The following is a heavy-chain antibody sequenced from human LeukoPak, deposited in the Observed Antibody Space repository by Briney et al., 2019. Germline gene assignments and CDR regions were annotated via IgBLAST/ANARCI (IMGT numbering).Heavy chain of an antibody. J-gene: IGHJ4*02. D-gene: IGHD3-22*01. Sequence: PGGTLRLSCAASGFSSSSYAINWVRQAPGKGLEWVSSISPSSSYIHYADSAKGRFTISRDDAKNSLYLQMNSLRAEDTAVYYCARVVTYYSGSSGYSLDFWGQGALVIVSS. CDR1: GFSSSSYA. V-gene: IGHV3-21*01. CDR3: ARVVTYYSGSSGYSLDF. CDR2: ISPSSSYI.